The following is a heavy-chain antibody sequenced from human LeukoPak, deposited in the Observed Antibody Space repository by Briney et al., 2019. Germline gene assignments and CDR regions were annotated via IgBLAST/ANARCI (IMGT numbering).Heavy chain of an antibody. Sequence: GGSQRLSCAASGFPSDTYWMSWVRQAPGEGLEWVASIKEDGSEKYYVDSVKGRFTISRDNAKNSLYLQMNTLRADDTAVYYCARVDTAMPSPSFDCWGQGTLVTVSS. V-gene: IGHV3-7*03. CDR1: GFPSDTYW. CDR3: ARVDTAMPSPSFDC. CDR2: IKEDGSEK. D-gene: IGHD5-18*01. J-gene: IGHJ4*02.